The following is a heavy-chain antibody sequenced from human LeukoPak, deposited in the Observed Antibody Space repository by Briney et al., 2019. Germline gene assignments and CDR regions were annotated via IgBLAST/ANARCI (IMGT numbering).Heavy chain of an antibody. Sequence: ASVKVSCKASGYTFTSYDINWVRQATGQGLEWMGWMNPNSGNTGYAQKFQCRVTMTRNTSISTAYMELSSLRSEDTAVYYCARRYSSSWYWYYYYGMDVWGQGTTVTVSS. D-gene: IGHD6-13*01. CDR3: ARRYSSSWYWYYYYGMDV. CDR2: MNPNSGNT. J-gene: IGHJ6*02. V-gene: IGHV1-8*01. CDR1: GYTFTSYD.